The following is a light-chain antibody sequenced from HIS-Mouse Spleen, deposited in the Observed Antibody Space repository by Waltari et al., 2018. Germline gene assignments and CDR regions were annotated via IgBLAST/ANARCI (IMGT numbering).Light chain of an antibody. CDR2: KDS. J-gene: IGLJ2*01. CDR1: ALTKQD. V-gene: IGLV3-25*03. Sequence: SYKLTQPPSVSVSPGQTARITCSGDALTKQDASCYPQKPGQAPVLVIYKDSERPSGSPERFSGSSSGTTVTLTISGVQAEDEADYYCQSADSSGTYVVFGGGTKLTVL. CDR3: QSADSSGTYVV.